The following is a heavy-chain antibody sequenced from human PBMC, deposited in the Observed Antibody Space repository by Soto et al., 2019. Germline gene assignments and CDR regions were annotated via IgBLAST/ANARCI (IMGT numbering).Heavy chain of an antibody. D-gene: IGHD3-22*01. CDR1: GFTFSSYS. J-gene: IGHJ6*02. Sequence: LRLSCAASGFTFSSYSMNWVRQAPGKGLEWVSYISSSSSTIYYADSVKGRFTISRDNAKNSLYLQMNSLRDEDTAVYYCARVVSGTSDSSGYYHLGYGMDVWGQGTTVTVSS. CDR2: ISSSSSTI. V-gene: IGHV3-48*02. CDR3: ARVVSGTSDSSGYYHLGYGMDV.